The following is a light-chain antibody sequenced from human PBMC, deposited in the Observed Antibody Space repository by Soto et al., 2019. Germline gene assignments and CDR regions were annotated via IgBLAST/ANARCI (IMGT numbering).Light chain of an antibody. CDR3: TSWTTSTTMI. CDR2: DVN. CDR1: SSDIGAYNF. V-gene: IGLV2-14*03. Sequence: SALTQPASVSGSPGQSITISCTGTSSDIGAYNFVSWYQQHSGKAPKLILYDVNIRPSGVSNRFSGSKSGNTASLTISGLQAEDEADYYCTSWTTSTTMIFGGGTKLTVL. J-gene: IGLJ2*01.